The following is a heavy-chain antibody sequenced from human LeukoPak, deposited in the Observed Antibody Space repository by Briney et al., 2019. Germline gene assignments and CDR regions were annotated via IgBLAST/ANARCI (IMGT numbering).Heavy chain of an antibody. CDR2: INHSGST. J-gene: IGHJ3*02. V-gene: IGHV4-34*01. CDR1: GGSFSGYY. D-gene: IGHD6-19*01. CDR3: ARRAVAGRGAFDI. Sequence: PSETLSLTCAVYGGSFSGYYWSWIRQPPGKGLEWIGEINHSGSTNYNPSLKSRVTISVDTSKNQFSLKLSSVTAADTAVYYCARRAVAGRGAFDIWGQGTMVTVSS.